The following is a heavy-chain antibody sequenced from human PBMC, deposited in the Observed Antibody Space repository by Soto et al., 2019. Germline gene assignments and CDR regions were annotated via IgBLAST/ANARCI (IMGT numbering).Heavy chain of an antibody. Sequence: ASVKVFCKASGYTFTSYGISWVRQAPGQGLEWMGWISAYNGNTNYAQKLQGRVTMTTDTSTSTAYMELRSLRSDDTAVYYCARRLDNYDFWSGPNYYYYMDVWGKGTTVTVSS. J-gene: IGHJ6*03. CDR1: GYTFTSYG. CDR3: ARRLDNYDFWSGPNYYYYMDV. D-gene: IGHD3-3*01. CDR2: ISAYNGNT. V-gene: IGHV1-18*01.